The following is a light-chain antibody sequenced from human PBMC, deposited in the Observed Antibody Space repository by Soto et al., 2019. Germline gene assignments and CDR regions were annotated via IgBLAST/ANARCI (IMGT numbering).Light chain of an antibody. CDR2: HVT. CDR3: CSLTTSHTYV. Sequence: QSALTQPASASGSPGQSITISCTGTSSDIGHYDYVSWYQQHPGKAPKLMIYHVTYRPSGVSNRYSGSKSGNSASLTISGLQADDEADYYCCSLTTSHTYVFGSGTKVTVL. J-gene: IGLJ1*01. V-gene: IGLV2-14*03. CDR1: SSDIGHYDY.